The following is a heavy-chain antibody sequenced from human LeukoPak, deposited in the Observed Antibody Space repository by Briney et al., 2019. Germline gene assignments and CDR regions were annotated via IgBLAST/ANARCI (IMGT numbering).Heavy chain of an antibody. Sequence: ASVKVSCKASGYTFIRYGITWVRQAPGQGLEWMAWISPYNGNTKYAQKFQGRVTMTEDTSTDTAYMELSSLRSEDTAVYYCATVRGSGSYYWFDPWGQGTLVTVSS. D-gene: IGHD1-26*01. V-gene: IGHV1-18*01. CDR1: GYTFIRYG. CDR2: ISPYNGNT. J-gene: IGHJ5*02. CDR3: ATVRGSGSYYWFDP.